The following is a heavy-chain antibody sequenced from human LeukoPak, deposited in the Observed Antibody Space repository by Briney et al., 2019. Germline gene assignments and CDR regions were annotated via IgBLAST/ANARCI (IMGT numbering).Heavy chain of an antibody. J-gene: IGHJ4*02. Sequence: PGGSLRLSCAASGFTFSSYEMNWVRQAPGKGLEWLSHISTSGSSIHYADSVKGRFTISRDNAKNSLYLQMNSLRAEDAAVYYCARVSPNTVTTLQYFDYWGQGTLVTVSS. CDR1: GFTFSSYE. CDR3: ARVSPNTVTTLQYFDY. D-gene: IGHD4-17*01. CDR2: ISTSGSSI. V-gene: IGHV3-48*03.